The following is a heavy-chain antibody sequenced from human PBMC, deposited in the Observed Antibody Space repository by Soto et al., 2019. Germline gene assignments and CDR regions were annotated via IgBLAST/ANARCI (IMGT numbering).Heavy chain of an antibody. Sequence: SETLSLTCTVSGGSISSYYWSWIRQPPGKGLEWIGYMYYSGSTNYNPSLKSRVTISVDTSTNQFSLTLSSMTAADTAVYYCARRYGGTLDYSGQATLVTVSS. CDR2: MYYSGST. CDR1: GGSISSYY. J-gene: IGHJ4*02. CDR3: ARRYGGTLDY. D-gene: IGHD4-17*01. V-gene: IGHV4-59*01.